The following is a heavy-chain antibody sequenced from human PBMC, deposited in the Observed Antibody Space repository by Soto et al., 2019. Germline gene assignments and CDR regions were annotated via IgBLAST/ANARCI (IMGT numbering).Heavy chain of an antibody. Sequence: QVQLQESGPGLLKPSQTLSLTCTVSGGSIRSDGYYWSWIRQRPGKGLEWIGYMNYRGITYYNPSLKSRLTISEDTSNNHFSLNLNSVTAADTAVYYCARAGLSGGDAFDIWGQGTMVVVSS. V-gene: IGHV4-31*03. CDR1: GGSIRSDGYY. CDR3: ARAGLSGGDAFDI. J-gene: IGHJ3*02. D-gene: IGHD2-8*02. CDR2: MNYRGIT.